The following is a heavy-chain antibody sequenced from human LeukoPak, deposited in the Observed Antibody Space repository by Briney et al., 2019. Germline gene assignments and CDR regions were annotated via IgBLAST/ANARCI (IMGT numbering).Heavy chain of an antibody. V-gene: IGHV3-21*01. Sequence: GGSLRLSCAASGFTFNTYNMCWVRQAPGKGLEWVSSISTTSYIYYADSVEGRFTVSRDNAQNSLFLQMSSLRAEDTAVYYCARVVSAARSLPYYYYMDVWGQGTLVTVSS. CDR1: GFTFNTYN. CDR2: ISTTSYI. J-gene: IGHJ6*03. CDR3: ARVVSAARSLPYYYYMDV. D-gene: IGHD6-6*01.